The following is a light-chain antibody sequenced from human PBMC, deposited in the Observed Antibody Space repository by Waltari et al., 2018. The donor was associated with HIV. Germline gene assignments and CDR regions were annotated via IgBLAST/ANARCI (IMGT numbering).Light chain of an antibody. CDR1: QSLLHSNGYNF. Sequence: DIVMSQFPLSLPVTPGEPASMSCNSSQSLLHSNGYNFLDWYFQRPGQSPQLLIYMASYRASGVPDRISGSGSVTNFTLRIGRVATEDVGVYYCLQARQTPWTFGQGTKVEI. J-gene: IGKJ1*01. V-gene: IGKV2-28*01. CDR2: MAS. CDR3: LQARQTPWT.